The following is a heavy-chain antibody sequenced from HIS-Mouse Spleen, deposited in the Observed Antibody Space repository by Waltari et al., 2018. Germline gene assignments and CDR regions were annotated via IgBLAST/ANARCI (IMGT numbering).Heavy chain of an antibody. CDR3: AKVIGYCTNGVCYTWYFDL. CDR2: ISGSGGST. J-gene: IGHJ2*01. CDR1: GFTFSSYA. D-gene: IGHD2-8*01. V-gene: IGHV3-23*01. Sequence: EVQLLESGGGLVQPGGSLRLSCAASGFTFSSYAMSWGRQAPGKGLEWVSAISGSGGSTYYADSVKGRFTISRDNSKNTLYLQMNSLRAEDTAVYYCAKVIGYCTNGVCYTWYFDLWGRGTLVTVSA.